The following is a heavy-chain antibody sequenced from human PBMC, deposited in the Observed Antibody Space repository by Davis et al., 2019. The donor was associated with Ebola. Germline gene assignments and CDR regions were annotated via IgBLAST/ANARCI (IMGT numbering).Heavy chain of an antibody. CDR3: ASLRRTITGMDDGFDI. D-gene: IGHD2-8*02. V-gene: IGHV5-51*01. Sequence: GGSLRLSCKDSGNSFTSHWIGWVRQMPGKGLDWMGIIYTGDSDTRYSPSLRGQVTISADKSMKTAFLQWSSLKASDSGMYYCASLRRTITGMDDGFDIWGQGTMVTVSS. CDR1: GNSFTSHW. J-gene: IGHJ3*02. CDR2: IYTGDSDT.